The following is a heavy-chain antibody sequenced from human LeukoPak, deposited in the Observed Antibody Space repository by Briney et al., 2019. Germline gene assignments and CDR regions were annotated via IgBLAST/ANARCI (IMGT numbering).Heavy chain of an antibody. V-gene: IGHV3-23*01. CDR1: RFTFSSYA. CDR2: ISGSGGST. Sequence: GGSLRLSCAASRFTFSSYAMSWVRQAPGKGLEWVSAISGSGGSTYYADSVKGRFTISRDNSKNTLYLQMNSLRAEDTAVYYCAKANLGYCSGGSCYSGPSGMDVWGQGNTVTVSS. CDR3: AKANLGYCSGGSCYSGPSGMDV. D-gene: IGHD2-15*01. J-gene: IGHJ6*02.